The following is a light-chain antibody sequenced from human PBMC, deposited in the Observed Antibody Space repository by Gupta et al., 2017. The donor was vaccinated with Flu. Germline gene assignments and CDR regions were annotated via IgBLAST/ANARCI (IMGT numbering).Light chain of an antibody. CDR3: QQYYSYGT. J-gene: IGKJ1*01. Sequence: DIRMTQSPSTVSASIGDTVTISCRASQNIDDWLAWYQQKPGQAPKLLVYKASTRENGVPRRFIGGGYAKSFTLTSKRLQGDDFGNYCGQQYYSYGTFGQGTKVEIK. CDR1: QNIDDW. V-gene: IGKV1-5*03. CDR2: KAS.